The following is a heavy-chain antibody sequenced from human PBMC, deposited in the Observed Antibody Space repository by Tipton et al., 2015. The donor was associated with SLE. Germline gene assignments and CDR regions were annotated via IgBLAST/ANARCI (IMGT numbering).Heavy chain of an antibody. D-gene: IGHD6-19*01. J-gene: IGHJ3*02. V-gene: IGHV4-61*09. CDR1: GGSISSGSYY. CDR3: ARDRAVAHDAFDI. CDR2: IYTSGST. Sequence: LRLSCTVSGGSISSGSYYWSWIRQPAGKGLEWIGYIYTSGSTNYNPSLKSRVTISVDTSKNQFSLKLSSVTAADTAVYYCARDRAVAHDAFDIWGQGTMVTVSS.